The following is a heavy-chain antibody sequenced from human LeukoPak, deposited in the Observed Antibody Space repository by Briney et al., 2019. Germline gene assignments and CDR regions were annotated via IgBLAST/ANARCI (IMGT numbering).Heavy chain of an antibody. D-gene: IGHD3-16*02. Sequence: GGSLRLSCAASGFTFSSFAMSWVRQAPGKGLEWVSSISGSGESTYYADYVKCRFTVSRDNSKNTLNLQLNSLRAEDTAVYYCAKDAIGQYRPYYFDCWGQGTLVTVSS. CDR1: GFTFSSFA. J-gene: IGHJ4*02. CDR2: ISGSGEST. CDR3: AKDAIGQYRPYYFDC. V-gene: IGHV3-23*01.